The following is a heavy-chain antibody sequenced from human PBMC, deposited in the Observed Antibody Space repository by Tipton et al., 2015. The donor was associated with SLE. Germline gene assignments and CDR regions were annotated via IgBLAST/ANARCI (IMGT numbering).Heavy chain of an antibody. CDR1: GGSFSSYY. V-gene: IGHV4-59*01. Sequence: TLSLTCAVYGGSFSSYYWSWIRQPPGKGLEWIGYIYYSGSTNYNPSLKSRVTISVDTSKNQFSLKLSSVTAADTAVYYCAREAGITMVRGALIHAFDIWGQGTMVTVPS. CDR2: IYYSGST. D-gene: IGHD3-10*01. CDR3: AREAGITMVRGALIHAFDI. J-gene: IGHJ3*02.